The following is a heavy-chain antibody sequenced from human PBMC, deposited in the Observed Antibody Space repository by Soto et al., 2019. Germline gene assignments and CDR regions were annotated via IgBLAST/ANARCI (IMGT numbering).Heavy chain of an antibody. CDR2: IYYSGST. CDR1: GGSISSRGYY. V-gene: IGHV4-39*02. CDR3: AKDQVRVVVAAAFDY. Sequence: SETLSLTCTVSGGSISSRGYYWGWIRQPPGKGLEWIGTIYYSGSTYYNPSLKSRVTISVDTSKNTLYLQMNSLRAEDTAVYYCAKDQVRVVVAAAFDYWGQGTLVTVSS. J-gene: IGHJ4*02. D-gene: IGHD2-15*01.